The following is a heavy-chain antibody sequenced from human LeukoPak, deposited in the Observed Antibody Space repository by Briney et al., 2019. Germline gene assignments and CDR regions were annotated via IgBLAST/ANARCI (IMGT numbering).Heavy chain of an antibody. Sequence: ASVKVSCKASGYTFTSYDINWVRQATGQGLEWMGCINLNSGDTEYAQKFQGRVTLTRDTSITTAYMELSSLRSDDTAVYYCARERSRSYFPGDYWGQGTLVTFSS. CDR1: GYTFTSYD. CDR3: ARERSRSYFPGDY. V-gene: IGHV1-8*01. CDR2: INLNSGDT. D-gene: IGHD2/OR15-2a*01. J-gene: IGHJ4*02.